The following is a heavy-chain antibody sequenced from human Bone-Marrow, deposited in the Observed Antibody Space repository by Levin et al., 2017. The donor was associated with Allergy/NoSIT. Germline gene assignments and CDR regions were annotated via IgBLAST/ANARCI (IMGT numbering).Heavy chain of an antibody. CDR3: AKDFISPGDCSDY. V-gene: IGHV3-23*01. CDR1: GFTFSSYA. Sequence: ETLSLTCAASGFTFSSYAMSWVRQAPGKGLEWVSAISGSGGSTYYADSVKGRFTISRDNSKNTLYLQMNSLRAEDTAVYYCAKDFISPGDCSDYWGQGTLVTVSS. J-gene: IGHJ4*02. CDR2: ISGSGGST. D-gene: IGHD7-27*01.